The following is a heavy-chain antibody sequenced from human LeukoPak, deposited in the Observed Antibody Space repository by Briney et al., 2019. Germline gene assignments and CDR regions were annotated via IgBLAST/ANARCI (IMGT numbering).Heavy chain of an antibody. CDR2: IKQDGSER. D-gene: IGHD6-13*01. V-gene: IGHV3-7*01. CDR3: ARDSSSNYYYGMDV. CDR1: GFTFSSYW. Sequence: GGSLRLSCAASGFTFSSYWMSWVRQAPGKGLEWVANIKQDGSERYYVDSVKGRFTISRDNAKNSLYLQMNSLRAVDTAVYYCARDSSSNYYYGMDVWGQGTTVTVSS. J-gene: IGHJ6*02.